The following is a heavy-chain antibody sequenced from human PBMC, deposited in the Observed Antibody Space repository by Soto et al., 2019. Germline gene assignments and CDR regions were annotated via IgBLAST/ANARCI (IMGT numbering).Heavy chain of an antibody. CDR2: IYSGGST. CDR3: ARHGYNYGGGYFDY. CDR1: GVTVSSNY. Sequence: EVQLVESGGGLVQPGGSLRLSCAASGVTVSSNYMSWVRQAPGKGLEWVSVIYSGGSTYYADSVKGRFTISRDNSKHTLYLQMNSLRAEDTAVYYCARHGYNYGGGYFDYWRQGTLVTVSS. D-gene: IGHD5-18*01. V-gene: IGHV3-66*04. J-gene: IGHJ4*02.